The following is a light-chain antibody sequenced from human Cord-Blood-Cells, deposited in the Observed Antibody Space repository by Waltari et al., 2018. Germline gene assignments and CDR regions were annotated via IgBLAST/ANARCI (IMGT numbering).Light chain of an antibody. CDR1: SSGVGSYNL. J-gene: IGLJ1*01. CDR2: EGS. V-gene: IGLV2-23*01. Sequence: QSALTQPASVSGSPGQSITISCTGTSSGVGSYNLVSWYQQHPGKAPKLMIYEGSKRPSGVSNRFSGSKSGNTASLTISGLQAEDEADYYCCSYAGYVFGTGTKVTVL. CDR3: CSYAGYV.